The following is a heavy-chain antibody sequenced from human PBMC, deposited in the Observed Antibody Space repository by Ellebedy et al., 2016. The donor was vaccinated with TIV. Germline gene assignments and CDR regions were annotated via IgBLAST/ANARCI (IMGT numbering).Heavy chain of an antibody. CDR2: IYYSGIA. CDR1: GGPVTGTTYY. J-gene: IGHJ3*02. Sequence: SETLSLXXTVSGGPVTGTTYYWGWIRQPPGKGLEWIGYIYYSGIANYNPSLKSRVTISLDTSENQFSLRLRSVTAADTAVYYCARGRGSFDIWGQGKVVTVSS. CDR3: ARGRGSFDI. D-gene: IGHD2-15*01. V-gene: IGHV4-61*01.